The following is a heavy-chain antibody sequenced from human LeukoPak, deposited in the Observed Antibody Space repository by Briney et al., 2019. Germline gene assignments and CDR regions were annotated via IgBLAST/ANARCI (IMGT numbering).Heavy chain of an antibody. D-gene: IGHD1-26*01. J-gene: IGHJ4*02. CDR2: IYTSGST. Sequence: SETQSLTCTVSGGSISSYYWSWIRQPAGKGLEWIGRIYTSGSTNYNPSLKSRVTMSVDTSKNQFSLKLSSVTAADTAVYYCARGGPYDSGSFYFDYWGQGTLVTVSS. CDR3: ARGGPYDSGSFYFDY. CDR1: GGSISSYY. V-gene: IGHV4-4*07.